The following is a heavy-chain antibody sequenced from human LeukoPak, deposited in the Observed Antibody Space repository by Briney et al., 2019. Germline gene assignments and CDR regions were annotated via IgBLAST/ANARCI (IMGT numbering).Heavy chain of an antibody. CDR2: INHIGST. CDR1: GGSFSGYY. V-gene: IGHV4-34*01. J-gene: IGHJ1*01. Sequence: PSETLSLTCAVYGGSFSGYYWSWIRQPPGKGLEWIGEINHIGSTNYNPSLKSRVTISVDTSKNQFSLKLSSVTAADTAVYYCARDRYSSSWYAKGGYFQHWGQGTLVTVSS. CDR3: ARDRYSSSWYAKGGYFQH. D-gene: IGHD6-13*01.